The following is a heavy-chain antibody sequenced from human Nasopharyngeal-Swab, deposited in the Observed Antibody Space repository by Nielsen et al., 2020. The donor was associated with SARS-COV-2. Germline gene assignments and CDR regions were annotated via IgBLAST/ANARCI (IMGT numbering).Heavy chain of an antibody. CDR3: AKDVGRGGRTADTFDI. Sequence: GESLKISCAASGFTFSSYGIHWVRQAPGKGLEWLAVISYDGGNKYYADSVKGRCTISRDNSKNTLYLQMNSLRPEDTAVYYCAKDVGRGGRTADTFDIWGQGTMVTVSS. D-gene: IGHD3-16*01. V-gene: IGHV3-30*18. CDR2: ISYDGGNK. CDR1: GFTFSSYG. J-gene: IGHJ3*02.